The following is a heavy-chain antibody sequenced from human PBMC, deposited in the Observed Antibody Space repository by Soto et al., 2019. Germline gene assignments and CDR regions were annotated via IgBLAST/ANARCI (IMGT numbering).Heavy chain of an antibody. CDR3: ARAWSDYGDFDY. J-gene: IGHJ4*02. V-gene: IGHV3-21*01. Sequence: EVQLVESGGGLVKPGGSLRLSCAASGFTFSRYNINWVRQAPGKGLEWVSSINPSSTYIYYTDSVRGRFTISRDNAKNSLYLQMNSLRVEDTAVYYCARAWSDYGDFDYWGQGALVTVSS. D-gene: IGHD4-17*01. CDR2: INPSSTYI. CDR1: GFTFSRYN.